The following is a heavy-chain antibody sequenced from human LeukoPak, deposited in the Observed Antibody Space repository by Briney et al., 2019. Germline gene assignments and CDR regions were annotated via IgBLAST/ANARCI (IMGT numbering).Heavy chain of an antibody. CDR1: GYTFTGYY. V-gene: IGHV1-2*02. D-gene: IGHD4-23*01. Sequence: ASVKVSCKASGYTFTGYYMHWVRQAPGQGLEWMGWSNPNSGGTNYAQKFQGRVTMTRDTSISTAYMELSRLRSDDTAVYYCARALERKNYGGNSAPSDPWGQGTLVTVSS. CDR2: SNPNSGGT. J-gene: IGHJ5*02. CDR3: ARALERKNYGGNSAPSDP.